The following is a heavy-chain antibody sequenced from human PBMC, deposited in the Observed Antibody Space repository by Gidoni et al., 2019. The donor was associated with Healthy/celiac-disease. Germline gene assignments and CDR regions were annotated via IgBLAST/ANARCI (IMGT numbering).Heavy chain of an antibody. CDR3: ARPFLWFGEGPLHAFDI. J-gene: IGHJ3*02. D-gene: IGHD3-10*01. V-gene: IGHV4-39*01. Sequence: QLQLQESGPGLVKPSETLSLTCTVPGGSISSSSYYWGWIRQPPGKGLEWIGSIYYSGSTYYNPSLKSRVTISVDTSKNQFSLKLSSVTAADTAVYYCARPFLWFGEGPLHAFDIWGQGTMVTVSS. CDR2: IYYSGST. CDR1: GGSISSSSYY.